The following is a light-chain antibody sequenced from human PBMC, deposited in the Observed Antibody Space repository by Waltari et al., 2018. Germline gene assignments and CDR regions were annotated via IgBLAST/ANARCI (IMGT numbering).Light chain of an antibody. V-gene: IGLV2-23*02. CDR1: SDDVGSYNL. Sequence: QSALTQPASVSGSAGQSITISCTGTSDDVGSYNLVSWYQPNPGKAPRLLISVVTKRPSGVTSRFSGSKSGITASLTISGLQTEDEADYYCCSYAGGATWVFGGGTKLTVL. CDR3: CSYAGGATWV. CDR2: VVT. J-gene: IGLJ3*02.